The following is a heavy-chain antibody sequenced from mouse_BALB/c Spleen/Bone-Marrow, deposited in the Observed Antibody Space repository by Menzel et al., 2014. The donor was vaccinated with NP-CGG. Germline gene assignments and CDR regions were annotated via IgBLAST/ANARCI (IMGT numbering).Heavy chain of an antibody. D-gene: IGHD4-1*01. CDR3: ARELGRRAMDY. J-gene: IGHJ4*01. CDR1: GYAFTNYW. Sequence: QVQLKQSGAELVRPGTSVQVSCKASGYAFTNYWIEWIKRRPGQGLEWIGVINPGSGGANYNEKFKGKATLTADKSSSTAYIQFSSLTSDDSAVYFCARELGRRAMDYWGQGTSVTVSS. CDR2: INPGSGGA. V-gene: IGHV1-54*01.